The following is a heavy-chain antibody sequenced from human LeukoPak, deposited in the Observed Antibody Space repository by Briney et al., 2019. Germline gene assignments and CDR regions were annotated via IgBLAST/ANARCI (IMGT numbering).Heavy chain of an antibody. CDR3: ARGHLYHYYMDV. CDR2: INPNSGGT. V-gene: IGHV1-2*02. Sequence: ASVKVSCKASGYTFTGYYMHWVRQAPGQGLEWMGWINPNSGGTNYAQKFQGRVTKTRDTSISTAYMELSRLRSDDTAVYYCARGHLYHYYMDVWGKGTTVTVSS. J-gene: IGHJ6*03. CDR1: GYTFTGYY.